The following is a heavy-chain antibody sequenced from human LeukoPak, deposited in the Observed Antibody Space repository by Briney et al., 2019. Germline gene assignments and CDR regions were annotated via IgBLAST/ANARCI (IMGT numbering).Heavy chain of an antibody. D-gene: IGHD6-19*01. J-gene: IGHJ4*02. V-gene: IGHV4-59*08. CDR3: ARRSLDSGWYYYFDY. Sequence: PSETLSLTCAVSGGSISSYYWSWIRQPPGKGLEWIGYIYYSGSTNYNPSLKSRVTISVDTSKNQFSLKLSSVTAADTAVYYCARRSLDSGWYYYFDYWGQGTLVTVSS. CDR1: GGSISSYY. CDR2: IYYSGST.